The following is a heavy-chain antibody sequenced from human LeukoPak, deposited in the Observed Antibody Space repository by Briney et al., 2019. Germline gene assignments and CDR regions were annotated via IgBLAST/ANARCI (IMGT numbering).Heavy chain of an antibody. CDR3: AKDLPAAYFDY. CDR1: GFTFSSYG. D-gene: IGHD2-2*01. V-gene: IGHV3-30*02. Sequence: GGSLRLSCAASGFTFSSYGMHWVRQAPGKGLEWVAFVRYDESTKFYADSVKGRFTISRDNSKTTLYLQMNGLRAEDTAVYYCAKDLPAAYFDYWGQGTLVTVSS. J-gene: IGHJ4*02. CDR2: VRYDESTK.